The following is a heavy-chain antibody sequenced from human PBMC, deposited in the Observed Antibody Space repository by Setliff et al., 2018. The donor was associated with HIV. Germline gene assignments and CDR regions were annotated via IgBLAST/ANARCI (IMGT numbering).Heavy chain of an antibody. V-gene: IGHV4-39*01. Sequence: PSETLSLTCTVSGGSISPSSDYWGWICQPPGKGLEWIGSVYFTGHTSYNPSLQSRVTISVDRSQNQFSLRLRSVTATDTAVYYCARHLWFYYVAESYGYFDYWGQGSLVTVSS. J-gene: IGHJ4*02. CDR1: GGSISPSSDY. D-gene: IGHD3-10*01. CDR3: ARHLWFYYVAESYGYFDY. CDR2: VYFTGHT.